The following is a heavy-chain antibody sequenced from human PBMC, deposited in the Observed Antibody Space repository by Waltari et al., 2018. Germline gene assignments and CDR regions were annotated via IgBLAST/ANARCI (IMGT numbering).Heavy chain of an antibody. Sequence: QVQLQESGPGLVKPSETLSLTCTVSGGSISSYYWSWIRQPPGKGLEWIGYIYYSGSTNYTPSLKSRVTISVDTSKNQFSLKLSSVTAADTAVYYCARAGNYYDSSGYSYVGLFDYWGQGTLVTVSS. CDR3: ARAGNYYDSSGYSYVGLFDY. V-gene: IGHV4-59*01. CDR2: IYYSGST. J-gene: IGHJ4*02. CDR1: GGSISSYY. D-gene: IGHD3-22*01.